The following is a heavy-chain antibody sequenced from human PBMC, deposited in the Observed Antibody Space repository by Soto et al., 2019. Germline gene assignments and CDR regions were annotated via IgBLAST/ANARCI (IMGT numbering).Heavy chain of an antibody. J-gene: IGHJ3*02. CDR3: ARYPRGTFGGVSAFDI. V-gene: IGHV1-69*13. D-gene: IGHD3-16*01. CDR2: IIPIFGTA. Sequence: SVKVSCKASGGTFSSYAISWVRQAPGQGLEWMGGIIPIFGTANYAQKFQGRVTITADESTSTAYMELSSLRSEDTAVYYCARYPRGTFGGVSAFDIWGQGTLVTVS. CDR1: GGTFSSYA.